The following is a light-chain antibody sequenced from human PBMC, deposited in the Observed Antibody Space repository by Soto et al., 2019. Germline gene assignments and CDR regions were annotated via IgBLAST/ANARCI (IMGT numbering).Light chain of an antibody. V-gene: IGLV2-14*03. CDR2: DVS. Sequence: QSVLTQPASVSGSPGQSITIACTGTSSDVGGYNYVSWYQLHPGKAPRLVIYDVSIRPPAVSDRFSGSISDNTASLTISGLQADDEAEYYCSSYTAARTVVFGGGTKLTVL. CDR1: SSDVGGYNY. J-gene: IGLJ3*02. CDR3: SSYTAARTVV.